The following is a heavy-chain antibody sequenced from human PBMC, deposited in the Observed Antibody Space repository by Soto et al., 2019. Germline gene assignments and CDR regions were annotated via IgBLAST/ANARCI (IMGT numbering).Heavy chain of an antibody. J-gene: IGHJ6*02. CDR2: TYYRSKWYN. V-gene: IGHV6-1*01. CDR3: ARGVAAPSYYYYGMDV. D-gene: IGHD6-13*01. CDR1: GDSVSSKSAA. Sequence: SQTLSLTCAISGDSVSSKSAAWNWIRQSPSRGLEWLGRTYYRSKWYNDYAVSVKSRITINPDTSKNQFSLQLNSVTPEDTAVYYCARGVAAPSYYYYGMDVWGQGTTVTVSS.